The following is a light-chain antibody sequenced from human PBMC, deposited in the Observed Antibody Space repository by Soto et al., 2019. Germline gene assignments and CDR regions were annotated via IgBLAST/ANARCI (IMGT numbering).Light chain of an antibody. CDR2: GAS. Sequence: EIVLTQSPGTLSLSPGERATLSCRASQSVSSSYLAWYQQKPGQAPRLLIYGASSRATGIPDRFSGSGSGTDFTLTISRLEPEDFAVYYCQQCGSSPWTFGQGTKVEF. CDR3: QQCGSSPWT. V-gene: IGKV3-20*01. CDR1: QSVSSSY. J-gene: IGKJ1*01.